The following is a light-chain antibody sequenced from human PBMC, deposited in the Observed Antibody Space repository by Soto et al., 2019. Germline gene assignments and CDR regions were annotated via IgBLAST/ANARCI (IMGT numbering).Light chain of an antibody. CDR1: QDIRNN. V-gene: IGKV1-6*02. CDR3: LQDSIYPWT. CDR2: AAS. Sequence: AIQLTQSPSSLSASVGDRVTITCRASQDIRNNLGWYQQKPGRAPKLLIFAASGLQSGVPSRFSGRGSGTDFTLTISSLQPEDFATYYCLQDSIYPWTFGQGTKVE. J-gene: IGKJ1*01.